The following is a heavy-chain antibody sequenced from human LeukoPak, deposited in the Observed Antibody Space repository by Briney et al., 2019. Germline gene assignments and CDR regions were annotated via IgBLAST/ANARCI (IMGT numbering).Heavy chain of an antibody. CDR1: GFTFDDYA. CDR2: ISWNSGSI. CDR3: AKGRYSSSWSYFDY. D-gene: IGHD6-13*01. J-gene: IGHJ4*02. V-gene: IGHV3-9*03. Sequence: QPGGSLRLSCAASGFTFDDYAMHWVRQAPGKGLEWVSGISWNSGSIGYADSVKGRFTISRDNAKNSLYLQMNSLRAEDMALYYCAKGRYSSSWSYFDYWGRGTLVTVSS.